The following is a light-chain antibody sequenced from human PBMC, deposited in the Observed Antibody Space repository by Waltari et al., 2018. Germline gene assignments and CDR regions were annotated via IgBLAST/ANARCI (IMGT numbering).Light chain of an antibody. J-gene: IGKJ4*01. CDR1: QTINKY. V-gene: IGKV1-39*01. Sequence: DIQMTQSPSSLSASVGDRVTITCRASQTINKYLNWYQKKPGIAPKVLISVISYLHTGVPSRFSGRGAGTDFTLTISSLQPEDFATYYCQQSDSLPLTFGGGTKVEIK. CDR3: QQSDSLPLT. CDR2: VIS.